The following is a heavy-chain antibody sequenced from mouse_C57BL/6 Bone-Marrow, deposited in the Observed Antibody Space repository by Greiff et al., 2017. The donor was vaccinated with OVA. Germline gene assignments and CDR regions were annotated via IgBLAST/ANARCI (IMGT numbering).Heavy chain of an antibody. CDR3: TTGLRDAMDY. CDR2: IDPENGDT. V-gene: IGHV14-4*01. Sequence: VQLQQSGAELVRPGASVKLSCTASGFNIKDDYMHWVKQRPEPGLEWIGWIDPENGDTEYASKFQGKATITADTSSNTAYLQLSSLTSEDTAVYYCTTGLRDAMDYWGQGTSVTVSS. D-gene: IGHD2-4*01. J-gene: IGHJ4*01. CDR1: GFNIKDDY.